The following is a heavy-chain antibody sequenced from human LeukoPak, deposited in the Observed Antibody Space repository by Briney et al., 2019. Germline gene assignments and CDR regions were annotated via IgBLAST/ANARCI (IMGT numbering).Heavy chain of an antibody. CDR2: ISWDGGRT. CDR1: GFTFDGYA. V-gene: IGHV3-43D*04. CDR3: AKDIGGSDYYGMDV. J-gene: IGHJ6*04. D-gene: IGHD3-10*01. Sequence: PGGSLRLSCAASGFTFDGYAIHWVRQAPGKGLEWVSLISWDGGRTYYADSVKGRFTISRDNSKNSLYLQMNSLRAEDTALYYCAKDIGGSDYYGMDVWGKGTTVTVSS.